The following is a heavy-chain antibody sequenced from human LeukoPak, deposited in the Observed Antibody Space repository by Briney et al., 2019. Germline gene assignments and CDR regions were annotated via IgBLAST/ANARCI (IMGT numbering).Heavy chain of an antibody. CDR3: ASPTQYSSPGDDAFDI. D-gene: IGHD6-13*01. CDR1: GYSFTSYW. CDR2: IYPGDSDT. J-gene: IGHJ3*02. Sequence: GESLKISCKGSGYSFTSYWIGWVRQMPGKGLEWMGIIYPGDSDTRYSPSFQGQVTISADKSISTAYLQWSSLKASDTAMYYCASPTQYSSPGDDAFDIWGQGTMVTVSS. V-gene: IGHV5-51*01.